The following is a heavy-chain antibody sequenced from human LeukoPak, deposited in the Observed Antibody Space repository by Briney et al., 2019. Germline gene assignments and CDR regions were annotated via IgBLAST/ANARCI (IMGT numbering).Heavy chain of an antibody. CDR1: GFTFTSSA. D-gene: IGHD5-18*01. CDR3: AAVDTAMATSSSFDY. Sequence: SVKVSCKASGFTFTSSAMQWVRQARGQRLEWIGWIVVGSGNTNYAQKFQERVTITRDMSTSTAYMELSSLRSEDTAVYYCAAVDTAMATSSSFDYWGQGTRVTVSS. V-gene: IGHV1-58*02. CDR2: IVVGSGNT. J-gene: IGHJ4*02.